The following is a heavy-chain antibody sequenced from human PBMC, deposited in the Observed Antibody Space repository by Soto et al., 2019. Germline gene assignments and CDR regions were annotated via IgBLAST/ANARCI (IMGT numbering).Heavy chain of an antibody. J-gene: IGHJ3*02. Sequence: QVQLQQWGAGLLKPSETLSLTCAVYGGSFSGHYWSWIRQPPGKGLELIGQINHSGSTNYNQSLKSLVTISIDTSKNQFSLNLSSVTAADTTVYYCARGTSGSHDAFDIWGQGTMVTVSS. CDR3: ARGTSGSHDAFDI. D-gene: IGHD2-15*01. CDR2: INHSGST. CDR1: GGSFSGHY. V-gene: IGHV4-34*01.